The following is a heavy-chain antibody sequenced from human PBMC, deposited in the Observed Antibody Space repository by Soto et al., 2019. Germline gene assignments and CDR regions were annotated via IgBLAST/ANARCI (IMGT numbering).Heavy chain of an antibody. CDR3: SKFKYSTSVRYLQH. D-gene: IGHD6-6*01. CDR2: IDPRDSRT. Sequence: PGESLKISCESSGYTFANCWCVVVALGRGKGVVWGAIIDPRDSRTIYSPSFQGQVTISADKSISTAYLQWTSLKASDTAIYYCSKFKYSTSVRYLQHWGQGTPVTVSS. V-gene: IGHV5-51*01. J-gene: IGHJ1*01. CDR1: GYTFANCW.